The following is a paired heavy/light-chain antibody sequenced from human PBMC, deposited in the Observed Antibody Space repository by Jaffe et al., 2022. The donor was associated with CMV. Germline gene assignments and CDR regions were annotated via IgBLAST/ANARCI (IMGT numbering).Light chain of an antibody. CDR2: EVS. CDR1: SSDVGSYNL. J-gene: IGLJ3*02. V-gene: IGLV2-23*02. Sequence: QSALTQPASVSGSPGQSITISCTGTSSDVGSYNLVSWYQQHPGKAPKLMIYEVSKRPSGVSNRFSGSKSGNTASLTISGLQAEDEADYYCCSYAGSSTKVFGGGTKLTVL. CDR3: CSYAGSSTKV.
Heavy chain of an antibody. V-gene: IGHV4-34*01. Sequence: QVQLQQWGAGLLKPSETLSLTCAVYGGSFSGYYWSWIRQPPGKGLEWIGEINHSGSTNYNPSLKSRVTISVDTSKNQFSLKLSSVTAADTAVYYCARGVVDIVVVPAAINGMDVWGQGTTVTVSS. CDR1: GGSFSGYY. CDR2: INHSGST. D-gene: IGHD2-2*03. J-gene: IGHJ6*02. CDR3: ARGVVDIVVVPAAINGMDV.